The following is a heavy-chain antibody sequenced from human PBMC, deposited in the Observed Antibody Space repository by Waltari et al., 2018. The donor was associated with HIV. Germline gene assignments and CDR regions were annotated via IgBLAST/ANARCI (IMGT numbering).Heavy chain of an antibody. CDR3: ARAHCSSTSCYYYGLDV. CDR2: TWYDGNKI. Sequence: QVQLVQSGGGVVKPGRSMRLSCAASGFTCISYGMHWVRQAPGKGLEWVAVTWYDGNKIYYADSVKGRFTISRDNSKNTLYLQMNSLRAEDTAVYYCARAHCSSTSCYYYGLDVWGQGTTGT. D-gene: IGHD2-2*01. CDR1: GFTCISYG. J-gene: IGHJ6*02. V-gene: IGHV3-33*01.